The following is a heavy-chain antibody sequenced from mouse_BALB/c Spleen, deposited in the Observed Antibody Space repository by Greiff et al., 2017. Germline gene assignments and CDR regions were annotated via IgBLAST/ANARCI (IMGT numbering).Heavy chain of an antibody. J-gene: IGHJ4*01. V-gene: IGHV1-69*02. CDR3: ARNFYAMDY. Sequence: QVQLQQPGAELVKPGASVKLSCKASGYTFTSYWMHWVKQRPGQGLEWIGEIDPSDSYTNYNQKFKGKATLTVDKSSSTAYMQLSSLTSEDSAVYYCARNFYAMDYWGQGTSVTVSS. CDR1: GYTFTSYW. CDR2: IDPSDSYT.